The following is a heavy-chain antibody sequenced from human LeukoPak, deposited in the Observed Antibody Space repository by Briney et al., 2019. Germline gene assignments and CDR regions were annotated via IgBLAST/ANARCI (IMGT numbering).Heavy chain of an antibody. CDR3: ARGFSYGYGY. J-gene: IGHJ4*02. Sequence: PSETLSLTCAVYGGSFSGYYWSCIRQPPGKGLEWIGEINHSGSTNYNPSLKSRVTISVDTSKNQFSLKLSSVTAADTAVYYCARGFSYGYGYWGQGTLVTVSS. V-gene: IGHV4-34*01. CDR1: GGSFSGYY. CDR2: INHSGST. D-gene: IGHD5-18*01.